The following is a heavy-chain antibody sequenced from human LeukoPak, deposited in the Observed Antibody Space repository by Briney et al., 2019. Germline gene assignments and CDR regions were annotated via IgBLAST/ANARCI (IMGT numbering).Heavy chain of an antibody. J-gene: IGHJ4*02. CDR1: GFSFSNYW. Sequence: PGGSLRLSCAGSGFSFSNYWMSWVRQAPGKGLEWVANVRPDGSETQYVDSMKGRFTVSRDDSENSLYLRMNSLRAEDTAVYYCAKDSSMVRGVITDFDYWGQGTLVTVSS. CDR3: AKDSSMVRGVITDFDY. D-gene: IGHD3-10*01. V-gene: IGHV3-7*03. CDR2: VRPDGSET.